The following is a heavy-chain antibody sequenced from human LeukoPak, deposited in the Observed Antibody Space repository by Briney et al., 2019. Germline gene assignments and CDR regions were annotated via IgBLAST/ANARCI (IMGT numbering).Heavy chain of an antibody. CDR2: INEDGREK. CDR1: GFTFNTYW. Sequence: GGSLRLSCAASGFTFNTYWMTWVRQAPGKGLEWVANINEDGREKYYVDSVKGRIFISRDDARHSLYLQMNSPRAEDTAVYYCVRGGFSLDRWGQGTLVTVSS. J-gene: IGHJ5*02. D-gene: IGHD3-10*01. CDR3: VRGGFSLDR. V-gene: IGHV3-7*01.